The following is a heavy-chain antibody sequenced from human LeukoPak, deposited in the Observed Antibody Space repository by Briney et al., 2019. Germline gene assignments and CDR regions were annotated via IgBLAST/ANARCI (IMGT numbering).Heavy chain of an antibody. J-gene: IGHJ4*02. CDR2: IYYNGIT. V-gene: IGHV4-39*01. D-gene: IGHD4-17*01. CDR3: ARDHGDFVQHD. CDR1: GDSISSGNFY. Sequence: PSETLSLTCTVSGDSISSGNFYWGWIRQPPGKELQWIGSIYYNGITHYNPSLESRVTISADTSTNEFSLKLRSVTAADTAMYHCARDHGDFVQHDWGQGTLVTVSS.